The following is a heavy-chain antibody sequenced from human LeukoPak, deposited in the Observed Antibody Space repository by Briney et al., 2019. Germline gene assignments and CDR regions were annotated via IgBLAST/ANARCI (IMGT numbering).Heavy chain of an antibody. CDR2: ISSSGSTI. CDR3: ALGATFDY. Sequence: PGGSLRLSCAASGFTFSSYEMNWVRQAPGKGLEGVAYISSSGSTIYYAYSVKGRFTISRDNAKNSLYLQMNSLRAADTAVYYCALGATFDYWGQGTLVTVSS. D-gene: IGHD1-26*01. V-gene: IGHV3-48*03. J-gene: IGHJ4*02. CDR1: GFTFSSYE.